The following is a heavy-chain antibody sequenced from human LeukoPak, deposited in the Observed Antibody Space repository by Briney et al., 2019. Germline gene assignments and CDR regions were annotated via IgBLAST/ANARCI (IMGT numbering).Heavy chain of an antibody. V-gene: IGHV3-9*01. D-gene: IGHD3-10*01. J-gene: IGHJ4*02. CDR3: AKRGIVIRAVIIIGFHKEAYYFDY. Sequence: GGSLRLSCAASGFTFDDYAMHWVRQAPGKGLEWVSGISWNSGSIGYADSVKGRFTISRDTSKNTVYLQMNSLRVEDTAVYFCAKRGIVIRAVIIIGFHKEAYYFDYWGQGILVTVSS. CDR2: ISWNSGSI. CDR1: GFTFDDYA.